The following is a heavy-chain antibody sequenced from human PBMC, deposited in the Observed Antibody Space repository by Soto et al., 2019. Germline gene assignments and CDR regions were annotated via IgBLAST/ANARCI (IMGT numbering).Heavy chain of an antibody. J-gene: IGHJ4*02. Sequence: QVQLQQWGAGLLKPSETLSLTCAVYGGSFSGYYWSWIRQPPGKGLEWIGEINHSGSTNYNPSLKGRVPISVVTSKNQFSLKLSSVTAADTAVYYCARGHPKFGYWGQGTLVTVSS. CDR2: INHSGST. CDR3: ARGHPKFGY. CDR1: GGSFSGYY. V-gene: IGHV4-34*01.